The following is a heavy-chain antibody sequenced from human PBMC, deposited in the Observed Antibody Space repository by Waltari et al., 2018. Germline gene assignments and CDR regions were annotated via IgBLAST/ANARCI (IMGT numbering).Heavy chain of an antibody. CDR3: ARGSLARGYYYYGMDV. CDR1: GFTFSSYW. Sequence: EVQLVESGGGLVQHGGSLRLSCAASGFTFSSYWMHWVRKATGKGLVWVSRMKSDGSSTSYADSVKGRFTIARDNAKTTLYLQMNSLIAEDTAVYYCARGSLARGYYYYGMDVWGQGTTVTVSS. J-gene: IGHJ6*02. CDR2: MKSDGSST. V-gene: IGHV3-74*01. D-gene: IGHD3-10*01.